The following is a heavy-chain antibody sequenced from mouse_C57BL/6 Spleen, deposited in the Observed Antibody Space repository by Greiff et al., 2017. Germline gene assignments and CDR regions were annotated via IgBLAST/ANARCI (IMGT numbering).Heavy chain of an antibody. Sequence: EVQLQQSGPGLVKPSQTVFLTCTVTGISITTGNYRWSWIRQFPGNKLEWIGYIYYSGTITYNPSLTSRTTITRDTPKNQFFLEMNSLTAEDTATYYCAREGGSSYVWYCDVWGTGTTVTVSS. D-gene: IGHD1-1*01. V-gene: IGHV3-5*01. CDR3: AREGGSSYVWYCDV. CDR2: IYYSGTI. J-gene: IGHJ1*03. CDR1: GISITTGNYR.